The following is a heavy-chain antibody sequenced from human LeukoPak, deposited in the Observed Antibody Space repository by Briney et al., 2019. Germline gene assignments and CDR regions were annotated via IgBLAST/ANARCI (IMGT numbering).Heavy chain of an antibody. CDR1: GFTFSSYG. D-gene: IGHD4-17*01. V-gene: IGHV3-30*03. CDR3: ASLRYY. J-gene: IGHJ4*02. Sequence: GGSLRLSCAASGFTFSSYGMHWVRQAPGKGLEWVAVISYDGSNKYYADSVKGRFTISRDNSKNTLYLQMNSLRAEDTAVYYCASLRYYWGQGTLVTVSS. CDR2: ISYDGSNK.